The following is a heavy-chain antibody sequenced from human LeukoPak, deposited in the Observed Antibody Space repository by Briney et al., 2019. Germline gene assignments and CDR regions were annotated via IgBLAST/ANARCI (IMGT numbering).Heavy chain of an antibody. J-gene: IGHJ4*02. CDR1: GFTVSSNY. CDR2: IYSGGST. V-gene: IGHV3-66*01. CDR3: ARDLRVLLWFGELIDY. Sequence: GGSLRLSCAASGFTVSSNYMSWVRQAPGKGLEWVSVIYSGGSTYYADSVKGRFTISRDNSKNTLYLQMNSLRAEDTAVYYCARDLRVLLWFGELIDYWGQGTLVTVSS. D-gene: IGHD3-10*01.